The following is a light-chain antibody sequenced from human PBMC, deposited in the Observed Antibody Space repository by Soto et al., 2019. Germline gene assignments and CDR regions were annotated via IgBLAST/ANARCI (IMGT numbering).Light chain of an antibody. CDR2: DAS. Sequence: DIQMTQSPSTLSASVGDRVTITCRASQSISSWLAWYQQKPGKAPKLLSYDASSLESGVPSRFSGSGSGTEFTLTITSLQPDDFATDYCQQYNSYPWTFGQGTKVEIK. CDR1: QSISSW. CDR3: QQYNSYPWT. J-gene: IGKJ1*01. V-gene: IGKV1-5*01.